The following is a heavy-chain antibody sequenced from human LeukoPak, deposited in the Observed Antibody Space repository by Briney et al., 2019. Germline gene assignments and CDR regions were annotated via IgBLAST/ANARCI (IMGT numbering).Heavy chain of an antibody. Sequence: GGSLRLSCAASGFTVSRNYMSWVRQAPGKGLEWVSAISGSGGSTYYADSVKGRFTISRDNSKNTLYLQMNSLRAEDTAVYYCAKVWVTMVRGVIDYWGQGTLVTVSS. CDR2: ISGSGGST. J-gene: IGHJ4*02. D-gene: IGHD3-10*01. CDR1: GFTVSRNY. V-gene: IGHV3-23*01. CDR3: AKVWVTMVRGVIDY.